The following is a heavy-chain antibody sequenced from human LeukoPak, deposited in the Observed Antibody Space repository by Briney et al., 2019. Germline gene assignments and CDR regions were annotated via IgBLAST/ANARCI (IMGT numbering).Heavy chain of an antibody. CDR2: IYSSGST. V-gene: IGHV4-4*07. J-gene: IGHJ4*02. CDR1: GGSISNYY. Sequence: NPSETLSLTCTVSGGSISNYYWNWIRQPAGKGLEWIGRIYSSGSTNYNPSFKSRVTMSVDTSKNQFSLKLTSVTAADTAVYYCARDRTLRGYSDYDPFDYWGQGTLVTVSS. CDR3: ARDRTLRGYSDYDPFDY. D-gene: IGHD5-12*01.